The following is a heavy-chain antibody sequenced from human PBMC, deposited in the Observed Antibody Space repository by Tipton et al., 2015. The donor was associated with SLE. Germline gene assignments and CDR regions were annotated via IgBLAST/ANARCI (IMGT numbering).Heavy chain of an antibody. J-gene: IGHJ4*02. CDR2: IYYSGST. CDR1: GGSISSYY. CDR3: AGDLAATGRHYFNY. D-gene: IGHD1-26*01. Sequence: TLSLTCTVSGGSISSYYWSWIRQPPGKGLEWIGYIYYSGSTNYNPSLKSRVTISVDTSKNQFSLKLSSVTAADTAVYYCAGDLAATGRHYFNYWGQGTLVTFSS. V-gene: IGHV4-59*01.